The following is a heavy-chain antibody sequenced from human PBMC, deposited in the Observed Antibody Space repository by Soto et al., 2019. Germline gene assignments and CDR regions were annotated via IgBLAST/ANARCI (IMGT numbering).Heavy chain of an antibody. V-gene: IGHV1-69*13. CDR1: GGTFSSYA. Sequence: ASVKVSCKASGGTFSSYAISWVRQAPGQGLEWMGGIIPIFGTANYAQKFQGRVTITADESTSTAYMELSSLRSEDTAVYYCARGGNVGGTFYFDYWGQGTLVTVSS. D-gene: IGHD1-26*01. J-gene: IGHJ4*02. CDR2: IIPIFGTA. CDR3: ARGGNVGGTFYFDY.